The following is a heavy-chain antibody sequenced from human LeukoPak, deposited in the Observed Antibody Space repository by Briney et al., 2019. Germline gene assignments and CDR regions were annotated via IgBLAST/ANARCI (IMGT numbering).Heavy chain of an antibody. CDR1: GGSISTSNYY. D-gene: IGHD6-13*01. CDR3: ARGWAGSSWYKVWFDP. Sequence: SETLSLTCTVSGGSISTSNYYWGWIRQPPGKGLEWIGNIFYSGSTYYSPSLRSRVTISLDTSRNQFSLKLNSVTAADTAVYYCARGWAGSSWYKVWFDPWGQGTLVTVSS. V-gene: IGHV4-39*07. J-gene: IGHJ5*02. CDR2: IFYSGST.